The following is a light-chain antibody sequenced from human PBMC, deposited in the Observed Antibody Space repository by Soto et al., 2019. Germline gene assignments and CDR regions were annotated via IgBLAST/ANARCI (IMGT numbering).Light chain of an antibody. V-gene: IGLV4-69*01. CDR2: LNSDGSH. J-gene: IGLJ2*01. CDR1: SGHSSYA. Sequence: QLVLTQSPSASASLGASVKLTCTLRSGHSSYAIAWHQQQPEKGPRHLMKLNSDGSHTKGDGIPDRFSGSSSGAERYLTISSLQSEDEADYYCQTWGTGVVVFGGGTKVTVL. CDR3: QTWGTGVVV.